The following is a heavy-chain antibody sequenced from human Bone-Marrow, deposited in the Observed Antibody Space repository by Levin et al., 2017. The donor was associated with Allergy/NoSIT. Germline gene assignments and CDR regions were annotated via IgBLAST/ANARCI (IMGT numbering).Heavy chain of an antibody. D-gene: IGHD5-24*01. Sequence: NTGGSLRLSCAASGFSFSNAWMSWIRQVPGKGLEWIGRIRSGDQTTEYPAPVKGRFTISRDDSKNTVYLQINSLKIEDTAVYYCAADVPEMAKQVDYWGQGTLVTVSA. J-gene: IGHJ4*02. CDR1: GFSFSNAW. CDR3: AADVPEMAKQVDY. V-gene: IGHV3-15*07. CDR2: IRSGDQTT.